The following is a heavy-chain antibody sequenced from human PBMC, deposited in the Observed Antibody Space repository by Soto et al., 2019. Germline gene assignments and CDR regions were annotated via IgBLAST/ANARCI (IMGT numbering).Heavy chain of an antibody. J-gene: IGHJ4*02. CDR1: GFTFSSYG. CDR2: ISYDGSNK. CDR3: AKDGDYSNSPLDY. V-gene: IGHV3-30*18. D-gene: IGHD4-4*01. Sequence: QVQLVESGGGVVQPGRSLRLSCAASGFTFSSYGMHWVRQAPGKGLEWVAVISYDGSNKYYADSVKGRFTISRDNSKNTLYLKMNSLRAEDTAVYYCAKDGDYSNSPLDYWGQGTLVTVSS.